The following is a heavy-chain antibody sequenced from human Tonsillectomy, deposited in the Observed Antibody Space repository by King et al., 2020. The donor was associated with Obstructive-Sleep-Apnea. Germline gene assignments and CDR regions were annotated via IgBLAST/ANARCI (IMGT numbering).Heavy chain of an antibody. D-gene: IGHD6-13*01. J-gene: IGHJ4*02. CDR2: INPNSGGS. V-gene: IGHV1-2*02. CDR3: ARAAAAEFHSRSNYFDY. Sequence: VQLVESGAEVKKPGASVKVSCKASGYTFTDYYIHWVRQAPGQGLEWMGWINPNSGGSDSAQKFQGRVTMTRDTSISTAYMELSSLRSDETAFYYCARAAAAEFHSRSNYFDYWGQGTLVTVSS. CDR1: GYTFTDYY.